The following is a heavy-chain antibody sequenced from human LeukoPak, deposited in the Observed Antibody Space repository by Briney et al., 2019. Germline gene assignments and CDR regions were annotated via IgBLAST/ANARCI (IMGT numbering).Heavy chain of an antibody. Sequence: SETLSLTCAVYGGSFSGYYWSWIRQPPGKGLEWIGEINHSGSTNYNPSLNSRVTISVDTSKNQFSLKLSSVTAADTAVYYCARGLRQSHIVVVTAILPYFDYWGQGTLVTVSS. J-gene: IGHJ4*02. CDR3: ARGLRQSHIVVVTAILPYFDY. CDR2: INHSGST. CDR1: GGSFSGYY. D-gene: IGHD2-21*02. V-gene: IGHV4-34*01.